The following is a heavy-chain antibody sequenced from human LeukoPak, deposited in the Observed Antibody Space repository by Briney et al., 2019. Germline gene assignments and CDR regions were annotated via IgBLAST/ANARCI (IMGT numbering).Heavy chain of an antibody. D-gene: IGHD1-26*01. Sequence: CXASGFTFSSYGMSWVRQAPGKGLEWVSAISGSGGSTYYADSVKGRFTISRDNSKNTLYLQMNSLRGEDTAVYYXXXXXSGSYFDYWGQGTLVTVSS. J-gene: IGHJ4*02. V-gene: IGHV3-23*01. CDR2: ISGSGGST. CDR3: XXXXSGSYFDY. CDR1: GFTFSSYG.